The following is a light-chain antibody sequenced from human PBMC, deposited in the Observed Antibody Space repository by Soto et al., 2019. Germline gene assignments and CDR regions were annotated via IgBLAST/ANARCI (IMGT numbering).Light chain of an antibody. Sequence: DIQMTQSPSSLSASVGDRVTITCRSSQTISNYLNWYQQKPGKAPKVLIYAASSLQSGVPSRFSGSGSGTDFTLTISSLQPEDFATYYCQQSYTTPRTFGQGTRL. CDR2: AAS. CDR1: QTISNY. CDR3: QQSYTTPRT. V-gene: IGKV1-39*01. J-gene: IGKJ5*01.